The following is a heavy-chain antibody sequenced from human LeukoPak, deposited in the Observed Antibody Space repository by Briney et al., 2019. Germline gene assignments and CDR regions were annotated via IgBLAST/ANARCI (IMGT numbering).Heavy chain of an antibody. V-gene: IGHV5-51*01. CDR2: IYPGDSDT. CDR1: GNSFTSYW. J-gene: IGHJ4*02. CDR3: ARQGYCSGGNCYDFDY. Sequence: GESLRISCKGSGNSFTSYWIGWVRQMPGKGLEWMGIIYPGDSDTRYSPSFQGQVTISVDKSISTAYLQWSSLKASDTAMYYCARQGYCSGGNCYDFDYWGQGTLVTVSS. D-gene: IGHD2-15*01.